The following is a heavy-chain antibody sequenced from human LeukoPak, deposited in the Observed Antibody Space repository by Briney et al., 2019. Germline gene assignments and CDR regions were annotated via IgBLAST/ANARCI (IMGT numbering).Heavy chain of an antibody. D-gene: IGHD3-9*01. J-gene: IGHJ5*02. CDR2: FYPEDDET. CDR3: ARASFDWLGPKFDP. V-gene: IGHV1-24*01. CDR1: GYTLTELC. Sequence: ASVKVSCKVSGYTLTELCIHWVRQAPGKGLEWMGGFYPEDDETIYAEKFQGRVTMTRDTSTSTVYMELSSLRSEDTAVYYCARASFDWLGPKFDPWGQGTLVTVSS.